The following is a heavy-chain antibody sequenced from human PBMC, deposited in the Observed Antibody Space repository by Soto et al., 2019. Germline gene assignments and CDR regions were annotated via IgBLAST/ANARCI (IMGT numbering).Heavy chain of an antibody. CDR1: GFTFSSYA. V-gene: IGHV3-23*01. J-gene: IGHJ5*02. CDR2: ISGSGGST. Sequence: EVQLLESGGGLVQPGGSLTRSCAASGFTFSSYAMSCVRLAAGNGLEWVSAISGSGGSTYYADSVKGRFTISRDKSTNRLSLQMTSLRASDTAVYYCAGVLVGVWWFAHWGKGTLVTVSS. D-gene: IGHD3-16*02. CDR3: AGVLVGVWWFAH.